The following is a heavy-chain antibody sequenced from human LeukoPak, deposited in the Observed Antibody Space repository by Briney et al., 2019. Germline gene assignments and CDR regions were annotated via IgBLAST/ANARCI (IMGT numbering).Heavy chain of an antibody. Sequence: SETLSLTCTVSGGSICSYYWSCIRQPAGKGLEWIGRIYTSGSTIYNPSLNSRVTISVDTSKNQFALKLSSVTAADTAVYYCARAPPYSNYVFDYWGQGTLVTVSS. CDR2: IYTSGST. V-gene: IGHV4-4*07. D-gene: IGHD4-11*01. CDR3: ARAPPYSNYVFDY. J-gene: IGHJ4*02. CDR1: GGSICSYY.